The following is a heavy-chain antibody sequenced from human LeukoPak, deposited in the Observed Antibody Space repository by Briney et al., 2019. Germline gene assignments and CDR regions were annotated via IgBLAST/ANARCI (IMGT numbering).Heavy chain of an antibody. CDR2: INPNSGGT. CDR3: VRVRSYTYGFDY. D-gene: IGHD5-18*01. Sequence: GASVKVSCKASGYTFTGYYMHWVRQAPGQGLEWMGWINPNSGGTNYAQKFQGRVTMTRDTSISTAYMELSRLRSDDTAVYYCVRVRSYTYGFDYWGQGTLVTVSS. CDR1: GYTFTGYY. J-gene: IGHJ4*02. V-gene: IGHV1-2*02.